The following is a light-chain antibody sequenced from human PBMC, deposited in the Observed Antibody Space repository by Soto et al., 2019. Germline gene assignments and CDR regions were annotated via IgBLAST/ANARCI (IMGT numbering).Light chain of an antibody. V-gene: IGLV2-14*01. Sequence: QSALTQPASVSGSPGQSITISCTGTSSDIGGHDFLSWYQQHPGKAPKLIICEVNNRPSGVPDRFSASKSGNTASLTISGLQAEDEADYYCMSYRSGDTLVFGAGTKVTVL. J-gene: IGLJ1*01. CDR3: MSYRSGDTLV. CDR2: EVN. CDR1: SSDIGGHDF.